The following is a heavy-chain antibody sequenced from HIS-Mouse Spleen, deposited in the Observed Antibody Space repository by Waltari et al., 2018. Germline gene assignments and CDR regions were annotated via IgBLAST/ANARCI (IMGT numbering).Heavy chain of an antibody. CDR1: GFSLSTRGMC. Sequence: QVTLRESGPALVKPTQTLTLTCTFSGFSLSTRGMCVIWIRQPTGKALEWLARIDWDDDKYYSTSLKTRLTISKDTSKNQVVLTMTNMDPVDTATYYCARIAEGYSSGWYAFDYWGQGTLVTVSS. V-gene: IGHV2-70*15. D-gene: IGHD6-19*01. CDR2: IDWDDDK. J-gene: IGHJ4*02. CDR3: ARIAEGYSSGWYAFDY.